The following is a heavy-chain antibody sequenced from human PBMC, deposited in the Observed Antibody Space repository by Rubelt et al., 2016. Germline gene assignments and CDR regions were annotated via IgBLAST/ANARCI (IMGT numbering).Heavy chain of an antibody. CDR2: ISYDGSNK. CDR1: GFTFSSYG. V-gene: IGHV3-33*05. J-gene: IGHJ3*02. CDR3: ARDGDRLSLPIPHAFDI. D-gene: IGHD4-17*01. Sequence: GFTFSSYGMHWVRQAPGKGLEWVAVISYDGSNKYYADSVKGRFTISRDNSKNTLYLQMNSLRAEDTAVYYCARDGDRLSLPIPHAFDIWGQGTMVTVSS.